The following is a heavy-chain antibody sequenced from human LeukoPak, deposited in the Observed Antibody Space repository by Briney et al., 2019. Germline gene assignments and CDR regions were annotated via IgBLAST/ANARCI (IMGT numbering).Heavy chain of an antibody. J-gene: IGHJ4*02. Sequence: PGGSLRLSCSASGFTFSSYAMHWVRQAPGKGLEYVSAISSNGGSTYYADSVKGRFTISRDNSKNTLYLQMSSLRAEDTAVYYCARIGAGPSRDYWGQGTLVTVSS. V-gene: IGHV3-64D*09. CDR2: ISSNGGST. CDR1: GFTFSSYA. CDR3: ARIGAGPSRDY. D-gene: IGHD6-13*01.